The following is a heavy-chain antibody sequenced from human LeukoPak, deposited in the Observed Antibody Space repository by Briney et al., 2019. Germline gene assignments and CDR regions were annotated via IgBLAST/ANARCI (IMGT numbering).Heavy chain of an antibody. CDR2: IYSGGST. J-gene: IGHJ4*02. CDR3: ARGTDYFDY. CDR1: GFTFSNYA. Sequence: GGSLRLSCAASGFTFSNYAMSWVRQAPGKGLEWVSVIYSGGSTYYADSVKGRFTISRDNSKNTLYLQMNSLRAEDTAVYYCARGTDYFDYWGQGTLVTVSS. V-gene: IGHV3-53*01.